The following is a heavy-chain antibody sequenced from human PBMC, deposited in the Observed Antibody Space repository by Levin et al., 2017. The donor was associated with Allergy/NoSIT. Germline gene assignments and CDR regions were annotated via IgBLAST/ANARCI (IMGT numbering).Heavy chain of an antibody. Sequence: SETLSLTCAVSGGSISSGGYSWSWIRQPPGKGLEWIGYIYHSGSTYYNPSLKSRVTISVDRSKNQFSLKLSSVTAADTAVYYCARGLVVVPAGRFFDYWGQGTLVTVSS. CDR3: ARGLVVVPAGRFFDY. D-gene: IGHD2-2*01. CDR1: GGSISSGGYS. V-gene: IGHV4-30-2*01. CDR2: IYHSGST. J-gene: IGHJ4*02.